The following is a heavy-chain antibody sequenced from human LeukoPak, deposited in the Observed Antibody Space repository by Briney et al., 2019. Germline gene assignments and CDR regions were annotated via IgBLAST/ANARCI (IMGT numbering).Heavy chain of an antibody. D-gene: IGHD2-21*02. CDR3: VSHRGDQ. CDR2: INSGGAT. Sequence: GGSLRLSCAVSGFTVRSDFMGWVRQAPGKRLEYVSLINSGGATFYADSVKGRFTISRDNSKDTLDLHMNSLRDEDTAVYFCVSHRGDQRGQGTVVTVSS. J-gene: IGHJ4*02. CDR1: GFTVRSDF. V-gene: IGHV3-53*01.